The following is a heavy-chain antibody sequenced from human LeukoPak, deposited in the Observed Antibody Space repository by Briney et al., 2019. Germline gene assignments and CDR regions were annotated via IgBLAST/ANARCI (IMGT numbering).Heavy chain of an antibody. Sequence: SQTLSLTYAISGDSVSRNSAAWSWIRQSPSRGLEWLGRTYYRSRWYSDYALSMKSRITINPETSKNQCSLQLSSVTPEDTAVYPCARGESAGGPLGFDSWGQGTLVTVSS. V-gene: IGHV6-1*01. CDR3: ARGESAGGPLGFDS. J-gene: IGHJ4*02. CDR1: GDSVSRNSAA. D-gene: IGHD3-10*01. CDR2: TYYRSRWYS.